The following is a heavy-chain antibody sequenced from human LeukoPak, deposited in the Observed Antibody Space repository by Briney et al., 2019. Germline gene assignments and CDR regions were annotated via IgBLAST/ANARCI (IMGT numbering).Heavy chain of an antibody. Sequence: SETLSLICTVSGGSISSSSYYWGWIRQPPGKGLEWIGSIYYSGSTYYNPSLKSRVTISVDTSKNQFSLKLSSVTAADTAVYYCAREDLYSSSWYDYWGQGTLVTVSS. D-gene: IGHD6-13*01. V-gene: IGHV4-39*02. CDR2: IYYSGST. J-gene: IGHJ4*02. CDR1: GGSISSSSYY. CDR3: AREDLYSSSWYDY.